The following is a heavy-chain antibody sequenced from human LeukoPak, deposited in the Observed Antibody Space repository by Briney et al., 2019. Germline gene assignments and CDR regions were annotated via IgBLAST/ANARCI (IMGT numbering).Heavy chain of an antibody. J-gene: IGHJ6*03. CDR1: GYTFTGYY. Sequence: ASVKVSCKASGYTFTGYYIHWVRQAPGQGLEWMGWINPDSGGTNYAQKFQGRVTMTRDTSISTAYMELSRLRSDDTAVYYCARVQQLPSLNHYYYYYYMDVWGKGTTVTVSS. V-gene: IGHV1-2*02. D-gene: IGHD6-13*01. CDR2: INPDSGGT. CDR3: ARVQQLPSLNHYYYYYYMDV.